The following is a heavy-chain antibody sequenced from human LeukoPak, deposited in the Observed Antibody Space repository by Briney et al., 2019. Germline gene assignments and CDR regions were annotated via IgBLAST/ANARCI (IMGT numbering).Heavy chain of an antibody. J-gene: IGHJ4*02. V-gene: IGHV3-53*04. D-gene: IGHD3-22*01. CDR1: GFTVSSNY. CDR2: IYSGGST. CDR3: ASTYYYDSSGYSNDY. Sequence: QPGGSLRLSCAASGFTVSSNYMSWVRQAPGKGLEWVTDIYSGGSTYYADSVKGRFTISRHNSKNTLYLQINSLRAEDTAVYYCASTYYYDSSGYSNDYWGQGTLVTVSS.